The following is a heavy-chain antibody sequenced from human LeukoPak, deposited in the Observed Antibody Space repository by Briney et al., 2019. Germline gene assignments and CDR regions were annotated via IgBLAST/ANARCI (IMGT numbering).Heavy chain of an antibody. CDR3: ARVVYSTGMDV. J-gene: IGHJ6*02. Sequence: SVKVSCKASGYTFTSYGISWVRQAPGQGLEWMGRIIPIFGIANYAQKFQGRVTITADKSTSTAYMELSSLRSEDTAVYYCARVVYSTGMDVWGQGTTVTVSS. D-gene: IGHD6-13*01. V-gene: IGHV1-69*04. CDR1: GYTFTSYG. CDR2: IIPIFGIA.